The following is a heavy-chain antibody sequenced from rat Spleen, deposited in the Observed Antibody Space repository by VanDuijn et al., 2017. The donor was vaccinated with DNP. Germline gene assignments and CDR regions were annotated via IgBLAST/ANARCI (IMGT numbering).Heavy chain of an antibody. CDR1: GFTFSDYF. V-gene: IGHV5-22*01. J-gene: IGHJ3*01. D-gene: IGHD1-1*01. CDR3: ARPMDFYSGGFAY. Sequence: EVQLVESGGGLVRPGRSLTLSCTASGFTFSDYFMAWVRQAPRRGLEWVAYLTLVGSNTYYRDSVKGRFTISRDNAKSTLHLQMNSLRSEDMATYYCARPMDFYSGGFAYWGQGTLVTVSS. CDR2: LTLVGSNT.